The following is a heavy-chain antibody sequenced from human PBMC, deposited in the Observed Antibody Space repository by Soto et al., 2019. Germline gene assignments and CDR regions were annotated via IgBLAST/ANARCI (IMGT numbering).Heavy chain of an antibody. Sequence: QVQLVQSGAEVKKPGSSVKVSCKASGGTFSSYAISWVRQAPGQGLEWMGGIIPIFGTANYAQKFQGRVTITADESTSTDDMELSSLRSEDTAVYYCAGEGPGIAAAGTVDWWFDPWGQGTLVTVSS. D-gene: IGHD6-13*01. CDR1: GGTFSSYA. J-gene: IGHJ5*02. V-gene: IGHV1-69*01. CDR2: IIPIFGTA. CDR3: AGEGPGIAAAGTVDWWFDP.